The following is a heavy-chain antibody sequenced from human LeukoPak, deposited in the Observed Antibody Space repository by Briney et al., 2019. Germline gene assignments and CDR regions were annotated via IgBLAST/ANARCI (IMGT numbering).Heavy chain of an antibody. J-gene: IGHJ6*03. CDR2: IYYSGST. V-gene: IGHV4-30-4*08. CDR3: ARVRYSGSYRYYYYMDV. D-gene: IGHD1-26*01. Sequence: SQTLSLTCTVSGGSISSGDYYWSWIRQPPGKGLEWIGYIYYSGSTYYNPSLKSRVTISVDTSKNQFSLKLSSVTAADTAVYYCARVRYSGSYRYYYYMDVWGKGTTVTVSS. CDR1: GGSISSGDYY.